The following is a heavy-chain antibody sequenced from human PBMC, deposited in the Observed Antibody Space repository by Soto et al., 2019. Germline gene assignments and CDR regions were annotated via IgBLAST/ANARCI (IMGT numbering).Heavy chain of an antibody. CDR3: AGDDVLCDGGRGYGIPLDV. CDR2: IQSGGTT. V-gene: IGHV3-66*01. D-gene: IGHD5-12*01. J-gene: IGHJ6*04. Sequence: EVQLVESGGGLVQPGGSLRLSCAASGFTVSSKYMTWVRQAPGKGLEWVSLIQSGGTTYYADSVKGRFTISRDTSENTLHLQMDSLRVEDTAVYYCAGDDVLCDGGRGYGIPLDVWGKGTTFTVSS. CDR1: GFTVSSKY.